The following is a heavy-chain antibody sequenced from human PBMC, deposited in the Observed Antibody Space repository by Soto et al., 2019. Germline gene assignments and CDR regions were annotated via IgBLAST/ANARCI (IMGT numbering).Heavy chain of an antibody. CDR1: GYTFTSYD. Sequence: EASVKVSCKASGYTFTSYDINWVRQATGQGLEWMGWMNPNSGNTGYAQKIQGRVTMTRNTSISTAYMELSSLRSEDTAVYYCARFTMVRGAIDLYFDYWGQGTLVTVSS. J-gene: IGHJ4*02. CDR3: ARFTMVRGAIDLYFDY. D-gene: IGHD3-10*01. CDR2: MNPNSGNT. V-gene: IGHV1-8*01.